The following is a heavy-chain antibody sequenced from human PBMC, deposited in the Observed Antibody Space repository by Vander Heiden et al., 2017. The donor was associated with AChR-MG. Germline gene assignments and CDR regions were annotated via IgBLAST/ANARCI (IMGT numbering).Heavy chain of an antibody. CDR1: GFTFSSYG. J-gene: IGHJ4*02. CDR2: IWYDGSNK. CDR3: AREIQLWIMEYYFDY. Sequence: QVQLVESGGGVVQPGKSLRLSCAASGFTFSSYGMHWVRQAPGKGLEWVAVIWYDGSNKYYADSVKGRFTISRDNSKNTLYLQMNSLRAEDTAVYYCAREIQLWIMEYYFDYWGQGTLVTVSS. D-gene: IGHD5-18*01. V-gene: IGHV3-33*01.